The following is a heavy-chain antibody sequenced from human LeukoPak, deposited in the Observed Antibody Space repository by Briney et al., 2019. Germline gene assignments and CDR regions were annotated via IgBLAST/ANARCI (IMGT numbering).Heavy chain of an antibody. CDR3: ARSFDTNAFDI. Sequence: PSETLPLTCTVSGGSISIYYWSWLRQPAGKGLEWIGRIYNTGVTNYNPSLKSRVTMSVDTSKNQFSLKLNSVTAADTAVYSCARSFDTNAFDIWGRGTMVTVSS. CDR2: IYNTGVT. J-gene: IGHJ3*02. CDR1: GGSISIYY. V-gene: IGHV4-4*07.